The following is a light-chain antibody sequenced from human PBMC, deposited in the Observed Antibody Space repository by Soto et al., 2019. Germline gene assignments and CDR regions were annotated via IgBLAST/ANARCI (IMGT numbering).Light chain of an antibody. CDR2: KSS. CDR3: QQTYTSVAT. J-gene: IGKJ1*01. CDR1: QSVSIW. V-gene: IGKV1-5*03. Sequence: DIQMTQSPSTLSASEGDRVTMSCRSSQSVSIWLAWYQQKPGRAPKLLIYKSSILESGVPSRFSGSGSGTEFTLTISSLQPEDSATYYCQQTYTSVATFGQGTKVDI.